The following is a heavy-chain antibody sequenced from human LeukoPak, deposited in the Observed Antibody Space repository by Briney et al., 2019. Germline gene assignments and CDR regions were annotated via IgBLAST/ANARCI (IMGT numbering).Heavy chain of an antibody. D-gene: IGHD2-2*01. Sequence: GGSLRLSCAAPGFTFSTYSTTWVRQAPGKGLEWVSTITSSGAYIKYADSLKGRFTISRDNAKNSLYLQMNSLRVEDTAVYYCAKDSNYMDVWGKGTTVTVSS. CDR3: AKDSNYMDV. CDR2: ITSSGAYI. CDR1: GFTFSTYS. J-gene: IGHJ6*03. V-gene: IGHV3-21*01.